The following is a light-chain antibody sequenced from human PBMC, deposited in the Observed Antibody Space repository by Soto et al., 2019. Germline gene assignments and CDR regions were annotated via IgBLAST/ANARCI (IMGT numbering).Light chain of an antibody. CDR2: QAS. V-gene: IGKV1-5*03. Sequence: DIQMTQSPSTLSASVGDRVTITCRASQSLNSELAWYQQKPGKAPNLLIYQASILEGGVPSRFTGTGSGTEFTLTISSLQLDDSATYYCQQYNAYSLTFGGGTKVEIK. CDR1: QSLNSE. CDR3: QQYNAYSLT. J-gene: IGKJ4*01.